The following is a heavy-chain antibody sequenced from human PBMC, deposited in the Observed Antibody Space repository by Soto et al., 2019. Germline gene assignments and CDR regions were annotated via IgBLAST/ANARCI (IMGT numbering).Heavy chain of an antibody. Sequence: SQTLSLTCVISGDSVSSNSAAWNWIRQSPSRGLEWLGRTYYKSKWYNDYAVSVKSPISINPDKSKSQFSLQLNSVTPEDSAIYSCARSHLYSIGWATIDSWGQGTLVAVTS. CDR1: GDSVSSNSAA. CDR2: TYYKSKWYN. V-gene: IGHV6-1*01. J-gene: IGHJ4*02. D-gene: IGHD6-25*01. CDR3: ARSHLYSIGWATIDS.